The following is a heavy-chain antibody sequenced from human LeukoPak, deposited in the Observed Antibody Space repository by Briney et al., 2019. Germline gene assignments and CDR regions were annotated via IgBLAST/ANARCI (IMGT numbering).Heavy chain of an antibody. V-gene: IGHV1-18*01. CDR3: ARQVAAARYYYGMDV. CDR1: GYTFTSYG. J-gene: IGHJ6*02. CDR2: ISAYNGNT. D-gene: IGHD2-2*01. Sequence: GASVKVSCKASGYTFTSYGSSWVRQAPGQGLEWMGWISAYNGNTNYAQKLQGRVTMTTDTSTSTAYMELRSLRSDDTAVYYCARQVAAARYYYGMDVWGQGTTVTVSS.